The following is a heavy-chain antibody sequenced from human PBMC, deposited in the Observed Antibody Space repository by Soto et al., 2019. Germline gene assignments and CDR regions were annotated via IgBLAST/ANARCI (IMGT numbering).Heavy chain of an antibody. J-gene: IGHJ4*02. CDR3: AHYRIFGDYMYYFDS. Sequence: QITLEESGPTLVKPTQTLTLTCTFSGFSLSTSRVGEGWIRQPPGKALEWLALIYWDDDKRYSPSLKTRLTITKDSSKNQVVLTMTNMDPVDTDTYYCAHYRIFGDYMYYFDSWGQGTLVTVSS. CDR1: GFSLSTSRVG. D-gene: IGHD4-17*01. V-gene: IGHV2-5*02. CDR2: IYWDDDK.